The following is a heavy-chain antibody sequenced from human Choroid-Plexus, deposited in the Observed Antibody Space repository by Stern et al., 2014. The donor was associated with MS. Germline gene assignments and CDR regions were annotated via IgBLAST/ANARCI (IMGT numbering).Heavy chain of an antibody. CDR3: AKDRQYLTYFFDH. D-gene: IGHD2/OR15-2a*01. CDR2: VSYDGSNK. J-gene: IGHJ5*02. CDR1: GFTFGSCA. Sequence: AQLVESGGGVVQPGRPLRLSCVASGFTFGSCAMHWVRQAPRKGLERVAGVSYDGSNKYYADSVKGRFTISRDNSQNTLYMQMSSLRPEDTAVYYCAKDRQYLTYFFDHWGQGSLVTVSS. V-gene: IGHV3-30*18.